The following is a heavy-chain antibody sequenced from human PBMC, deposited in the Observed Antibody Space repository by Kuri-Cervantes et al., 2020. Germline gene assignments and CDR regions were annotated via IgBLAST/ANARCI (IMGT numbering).Heavy chain of an antibody. CDR3: AKDIGGDSGSYSRYYYYGMDV. CDR1: GFTFSDYY. Sequence: GESLKISCAASGFTFSDYYMHWVRQAPGKGLGWVSRIKRDGSSTAYAASVQGRFTISRDNSKNSLYLQMNSLRAEDTALYYCAKDIGGDSGSYSRYYYYGMDVWGQGTTVTVSS. J-gene: IGHJ6*02. CDR2: IKRDGSST. D-gene: IGHD1-26*01. V-gene: IGHV3-74*03.